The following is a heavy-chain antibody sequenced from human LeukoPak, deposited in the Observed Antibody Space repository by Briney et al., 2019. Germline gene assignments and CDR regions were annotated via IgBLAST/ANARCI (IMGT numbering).Heavy chain of an antibody. J-gene: IGHJ6*03. CDR3: AKSDSGGYHYYYYHMDA. D-gene: IGHD1-26*01. CDR2: ISGSGGNT. V-gene: IGHV3-23*01. Sequence: PGGSLRPSCAASGFSFSNFAMNWVRLAPGKGLEWVSSISGSGGNTYYADSVNGRVTISRDNSMDTLYLHINGLRVEDTATYFCAKSDSGGYHYYYYHMDAWGKGTTVTVSS. CDR1: GFSFSNFA.